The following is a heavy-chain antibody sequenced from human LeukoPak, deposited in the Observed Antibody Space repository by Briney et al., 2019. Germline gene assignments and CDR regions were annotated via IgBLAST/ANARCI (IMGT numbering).Heavy chain of an antibody. CDR3: ARDPISPQLEETA. J-gene: IGHJ6*04. D-gene: IGHD1-1*01. Sequence: GGSLRLSCAASGFTFSDYYMNWVRQAPGKGLECVSSISGGGTTIFYADSVKGRFTASRDNAKNSLYLQMNSLRDEDTAVYYCARDPISPQLEETAWGKGTSVIVSS. CDR1: GFTFSDYY. V-gene: IGHV3-11*01. CDR2: ISGGGTTI.